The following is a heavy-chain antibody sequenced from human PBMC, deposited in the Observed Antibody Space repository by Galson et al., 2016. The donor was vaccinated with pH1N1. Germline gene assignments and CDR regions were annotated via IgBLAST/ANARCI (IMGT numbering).Heavy chain of an antibody. CDR1: GGTFSSYA. Sequence: SVKVSCKASGGTFSSYAISWVRQAPGQGLQWMGKIIPISGTTNYAQRLQGRVTLTADESTDTAYMRVSGLRAEDTAVYYCATHDLWSDRYFYYGLDVWGHGTTVTVSS. D-gene: IGHD3-3*01. CDR2: IIPISGTT. J-gene: IGHJ6*02. CDR3: ATHDLWSDRYFYYGLDV. V-gene: IGHV1-69*13.